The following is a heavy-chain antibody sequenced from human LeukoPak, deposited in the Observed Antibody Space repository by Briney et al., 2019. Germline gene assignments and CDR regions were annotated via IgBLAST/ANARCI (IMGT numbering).Heavy chain of an antibody. CDR3: AAGEMATIFDY. J-gene: IGHJ4*02. CDR2: IYPGDSDT. D-gene: IGHD5-24*01. CDR1: GYSFNKYW. Sequence: GESLKISCKGFGYSFNKYWIGWVRQMPGKGLEWMGIIYPGDSDTKYSPSFQGQVTISADKSISTAYLQWSSLKASDTAMYYCAAGEMATIFDYWGQGTLVTVSS. V-gene: IGHV5-51*01.